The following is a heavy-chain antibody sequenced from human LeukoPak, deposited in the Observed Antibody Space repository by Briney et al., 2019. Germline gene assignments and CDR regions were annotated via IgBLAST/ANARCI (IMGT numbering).Heavy chain of an antibody. D-gene: IGHD6-13*01. V-gene: IGHV1-18*01. CDR3: ASYAAGFVY. Sequence: ASVKVSCKASGYTFTSYGISWVRQAPGQGLEWMGWISAYNGNTNYAQKLQGRVTMTTDTSTSTAYKELRSLRSDDTAVYYCASYAAGFVYWGQGTLVTVSS. CDR1: GYTFTSYG. J-gene: IGHJ4*02. CDR2: ISAYNGNT.